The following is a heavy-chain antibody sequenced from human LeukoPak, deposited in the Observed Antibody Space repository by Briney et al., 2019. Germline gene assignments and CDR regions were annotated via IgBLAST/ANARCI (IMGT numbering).Heavy chain of an antibody. D-gene: IGHD1-26*01. J-gene: IGHJ4*02. CDR1: GGTFSSYA. Sequence: ASVKVSCKASGGTFSSYAISWVRQAPGQGFEWMGGIIPIFGTANYAQKFQGRVTITADESTSTAYMELSSLRSEDTAVYYCASLGKWELLDAYYFDYWGQGTLVTVSS. CDR3: ASLGKWELLDAYYFDY. CDR2: IIPIFGTA. V-gene: IGHV1-69*13.